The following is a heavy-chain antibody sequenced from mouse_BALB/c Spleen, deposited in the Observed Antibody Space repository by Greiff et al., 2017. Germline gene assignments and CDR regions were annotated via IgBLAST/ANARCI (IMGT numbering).Heavy chain of an antibody. CDR1: GYTFTSYW. CDR2: INPSTGYT. Sequence: VKLMESGAELAKPGASVKMSCKASGYTFTSYWMHWVKQRPGQGLEWIGYINPSTGYTEYNQKFKDKATLTADKSSSTAYMQLSSLTSEDSAVYYCARQTGFDYWGQGTTLTVSS. CDR3: ARQTGFDY. D-gene: IGHD4-1*01. V-gene: IGHV1-7*01. J-gene: IGHJ2*01.